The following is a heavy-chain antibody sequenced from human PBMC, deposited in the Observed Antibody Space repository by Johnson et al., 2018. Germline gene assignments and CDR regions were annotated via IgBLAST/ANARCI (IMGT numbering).Heavy chain of an antibody. CDR2: ISYDGSNK. V-gene: IGHV3-30*18. J-gene: IGHJ3*02. D-gene: IGHD3-22*01. Sequence: RQAPGKGLEWVAVISYDGSNKYYADSVKGRFTISRDNSKNTLYLQMNSLRAEDTAVYYCAKDATFYYYDSSGYTPDAFDIWGQGTMVTVSS. CDR3: AKDATFYYYDSSGYTPDAFDI.